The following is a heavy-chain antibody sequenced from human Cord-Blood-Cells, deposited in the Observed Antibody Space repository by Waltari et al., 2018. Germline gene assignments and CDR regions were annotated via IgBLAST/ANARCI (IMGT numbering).Heavy chain of an antibody. D-gene: IGHD3-16*01. CDR1: GYTFTGSY. Sequence: QVQLVQSGAEVKKPGASVKVSCKASGYTFTGSYMHWVRQAPGQGLGWMGWINPTSGGTNYAQKFQGRVTMTRDTSISTAYMELSRLRSDDRAVYYCASGEGAYWYFDLWGRGTLVTVSS. CDR2: INPTSGGT. J-gene: IGHJ2*01. V-gene: IGHV1-2*02. CDR3: ASGEGAYWYFDL.